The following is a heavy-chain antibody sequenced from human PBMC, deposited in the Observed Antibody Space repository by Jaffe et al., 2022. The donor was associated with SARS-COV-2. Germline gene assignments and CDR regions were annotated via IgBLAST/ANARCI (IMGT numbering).Heavy chain of an antibody. V-gene: IGHV3-9*01. CDR1: GFTFDDYA. D-gene: IGHD3-3*02. CDR3: AKDKTPELGLDAFDI. J-gene: IGHJ3*02. CDR2: ISWNSGSI. Sequence: EVQLVESGGGLVQPGRSLRLSCAASGFTFDDYAMHWVRQAPGKGLEWVSGISWNSGSIGYADSVKGRFTISRDNAKNSLYLQMNSLRAEDTALYYCAKDKTPELGLDAFDIWGQGTMVTVSS.